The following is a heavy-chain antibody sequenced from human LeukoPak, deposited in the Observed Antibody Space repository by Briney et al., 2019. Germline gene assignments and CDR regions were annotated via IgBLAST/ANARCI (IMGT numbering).Heavy chain of an antibody. CDR2: IKQDGSEQ. CDR3: AKYTAFVLMVYALDY. J-gene: IGHJ4*02. Sequence: GGSLRLSCAASGFTLSSHWMSWVRQAPGKGLEWVANIKQDGSEQYYVDSVRGRFTISRDNAKNSLYLQMNSLRAEDTAIYYCAKYTAFVLMVYALDYWGQGTLVTVSS. V-gene: IGHV3-7*05. D-gene: IGHD2-8*01. CDR1: GFTLSSHW.